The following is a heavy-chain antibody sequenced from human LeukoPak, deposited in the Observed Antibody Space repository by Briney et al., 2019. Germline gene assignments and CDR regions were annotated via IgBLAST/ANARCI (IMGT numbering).Heavy chain of an antibody. Sequence: SETLSLTCTVSGGSISSSSYYWGWIRQPPGKGLEWIGSICYSGSTYYNPSLKSRVTISVDTSKNQFSLKLSSVTAADTAVYYCARHHNSSPPGYWGQGTLVTVSS. V-gene: IGHV4-39*01. CDR1: GGSISSSSYY. CDR3: ARHHNSSPPGY. D-gene: IGHD6-13*01. J-gene: IGHJ4*02. CDR2: ICYSGST.